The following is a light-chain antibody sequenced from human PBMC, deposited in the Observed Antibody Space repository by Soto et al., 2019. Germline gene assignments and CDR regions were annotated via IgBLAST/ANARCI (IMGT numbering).Light chain of an antibody. CDR1: SSDVGGYNY. Sequence: QSVLTQPPSASGSPGQSVTISCTGTSSDVGGYNYVSWYQQHPGKAPKLMIYEVSKRPSGVPDRFSGSKSGNTASLTVSGLQAEDEADYYCSSHAGSSCVFGTGTKVTL. J-gene: IGLJ1*01. CDR2: EVS. V-gene: IGLV2-8*01. CDR3: SSHAGSSCV.